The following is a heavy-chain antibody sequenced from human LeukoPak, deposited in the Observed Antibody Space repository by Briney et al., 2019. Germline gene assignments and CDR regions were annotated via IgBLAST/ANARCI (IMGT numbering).Heavy chain of an antibody. J-gene: IGHJ3*02. D-gene: IGHD1-26*01. CDR1: GGSISSGDYY. CDR2: IYYSGST. CDR3: ARGLAWWELLGAFDT. V-gene: IGHV4-61*08. Sequence: SETLSLTCTVSGGSISSGDYYWSWIRQPPGKGLEWIGYIYYSGSTNYNPSLKSRVTISVDTSKNQFSLKLSSVTAADTAVYYCARGLAWWELLGAFDTWGQGTMVTVSS.